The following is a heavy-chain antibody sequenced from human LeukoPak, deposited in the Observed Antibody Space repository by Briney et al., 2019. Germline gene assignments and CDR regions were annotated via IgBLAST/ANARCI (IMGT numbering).Heavy chain of an antibody. D-gene: IGHD3-3*01. J-gene: IGHJ5*02. V-gene: IGHV3-30-3*01. CDR2: ISYDGSNK. CDR1: GFTFSSNV. CDR3: AREVQYYDFWSGYFEIPRGPNWFDP. Sequence: LSGRSLRLSCAASGFTFSSNVMHWVRQAPGKGLEWVAVISYDGSNKYYADSVKGRFTISRDIPQNTLYLQMNSLRPDDTAVYYCAREVQYYDFWSGYFEIPRGPNWFDPWGQGTLVTVSS.